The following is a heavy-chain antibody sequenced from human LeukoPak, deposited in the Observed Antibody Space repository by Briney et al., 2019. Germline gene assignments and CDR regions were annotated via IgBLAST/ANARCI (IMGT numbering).Heavy chain of an antibody. CDR1: GVSISIYY. CDR2: IYYSGST. Sequence: PSETLSLTCTVSGVSISIYYWSWIRQPPGKGLGWIGYIYYSGSTNYNPSLKSRVTISIDTSKNQFSLKLSSVTAADTAVYYCASLANYAFWRGPYPHDAFDIWGQGTVVTVSS. D-gene: IGHD3-3*01. CDR3: ASLANYAFWRGPYPHDAFDI. V-gene: IGHV4-59*08. J-gene: IGHJ3*02.